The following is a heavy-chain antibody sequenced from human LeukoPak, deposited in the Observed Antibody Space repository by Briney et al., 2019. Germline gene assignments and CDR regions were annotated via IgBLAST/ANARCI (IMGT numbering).Heavy chain of an antibody. Sequence: GGSLRLSCSVSGYTFSTCVMHWVRQAPGKGLEYVSAISSNGDNTYYADSVKGRFTISRDNSKNTLYLQMSSLRADDTAVYYGVRGTGYWGQGTLVTVSS. CDR2: ISSNGDNT. J-gene: IGHJ4*02. CDR1: GYTFSTCV. V-gene: IGHV3-64D*06. CDR3: VRGTGY.